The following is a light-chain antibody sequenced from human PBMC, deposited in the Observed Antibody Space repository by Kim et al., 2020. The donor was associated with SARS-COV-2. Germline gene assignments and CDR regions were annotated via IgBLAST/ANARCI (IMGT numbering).Light chain of an antibody. Sequence: SPGQRATLSCRASQTISSSYLAWYQQKPGQTPRLLIYGASNRATGIPDRFSGSGSGTDFTLTISRLEPEDFAVYYCQQYGSSPRTFGQGTKVEIK. CDR3: QQYGSSPRT. J-gene: IGKJ1*01. CDR2: GAS. V-gene: IGKV3-20*01. CDR1: QTISSSY.